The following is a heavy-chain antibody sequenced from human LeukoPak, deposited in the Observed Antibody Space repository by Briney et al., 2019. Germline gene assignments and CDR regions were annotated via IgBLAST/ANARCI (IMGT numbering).Heavy chain of an antibody. D-gene: IGHD3-10*01. CDR2: VYHSGGS. CDR3: ARVLDYYGSGVYSFDY. J-gene: IGHJ4*02. CDR1: GYSITSGYY. V-gene: IGHV4-38-2*02. Sequence: SETLSLTCTVSGYSITSGYYWGWVREPPGEGLEWVGSVYHSGGSFYNPSLKSRVTISVDTSKNQFSLGLSSVTAADTAVYYCARVLDYYGSGVYSFDYWGQGTLVTVSS.